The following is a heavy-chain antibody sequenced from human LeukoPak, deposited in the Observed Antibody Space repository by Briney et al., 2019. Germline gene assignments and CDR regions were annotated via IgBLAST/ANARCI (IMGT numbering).Heavy chain of an antibody. Sequence: GGSLRLSCAASGFTFSSYGMHWVRQAPGKGLEWVAFIRYDGCNKYYADSVKGRFTISRDNSKNTLYLQMNSLRAEDTAVYYCAKGVSFVDYWGQGTLVTVSS. CDR3: AKGVSFVDY. V-gene: IGHV3-30*02. J-gene: IGHJ4*02. D-gene: IGHD3-16*02. CDR1: GFTFSSYG. CDR2: IRYDGCNK.